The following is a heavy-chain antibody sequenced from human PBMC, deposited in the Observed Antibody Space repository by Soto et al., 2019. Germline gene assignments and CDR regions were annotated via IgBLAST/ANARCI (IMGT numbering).Heavy chain of an antibody. V-gene: IGHV4-61*01. CDR1: GGSISTASYY. J-gene: IGHJ6*02. D-gene: IGHD5-12*01. CDR2: IYYTGNT. CDR3: VRAPFTGSDFVGGMDV. Sequence: QMQLQESGPGLVKPSETLSLTCTVSGGSISTASYYWTWIRQSPEMGLEWIGYIYYTGNTNNNPSLRGRVPLSIDPSKPQFSLKLASVTAADTAVYYCVRAPFTGSDFVGGMDVWGQGTTVTVSS.